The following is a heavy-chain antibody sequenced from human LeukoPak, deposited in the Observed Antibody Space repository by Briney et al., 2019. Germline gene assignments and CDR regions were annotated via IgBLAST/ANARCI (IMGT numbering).Heavy chain of an antibody. J-gene: IGHJ4*02. V-gene: IGHV3-74*01. D-gene: IGHD2-15*01. CDR1: GFIFSDYW. CDR3: AKDSLYCSGGSCQIN. CDR2: IKSDGSST. Sequence: GGSLRLSCAASGFIFSDYWMHWVRQGPGKGLVWVSRIKSDGSSTSYADSVKGRFTISRDNAKNTLYLQMNNLRAEDTAIYYCAKDSLYCSGGSCQINWGQGTLVTVSS.